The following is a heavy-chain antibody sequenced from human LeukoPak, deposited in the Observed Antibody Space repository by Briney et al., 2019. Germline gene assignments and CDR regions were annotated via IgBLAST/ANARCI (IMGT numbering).Heavy chain of an antibody. CDR1: GFTGSSNY. D-gene: IGHD6-13*01. CDR3: AIPRARQQPAFRY. CDR2: IYSGGST. J-gene: IGHJ4*02. Sequence: GGSLRLSCAASGFTGSSNYMSWVRQAPGKGLEWVSVIYSGGSTYYADSVKGRFTISRDNSKNTLYLQMNSLRAEDTAVYYCAIPRARQQPAFRYWGQGTLVTVSS. V-gene: IGHV3-66*01.